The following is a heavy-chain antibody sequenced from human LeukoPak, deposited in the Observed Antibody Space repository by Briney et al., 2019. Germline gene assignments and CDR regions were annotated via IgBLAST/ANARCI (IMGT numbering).Heavy chain of an antibody. Sequence: SVNVSCKASGVTFNRNGVTWVRQAPGQGLEWMGAIIPRLGAPKYAQKFQGRFTITADDSTSTAYMDLSSLRSEDTAIYCCARVEMTTTTFNNHYFDDWGQGTLVTVSS. J-gene: IGHJ4*02. CDR2: IIPRLGAP. D-gene: IGHD5-24*01. V-gene: IGHV1-69*01. CDR3: ARVEMTTTTFNNHYFDD. CDR1: GVTFNRNG.